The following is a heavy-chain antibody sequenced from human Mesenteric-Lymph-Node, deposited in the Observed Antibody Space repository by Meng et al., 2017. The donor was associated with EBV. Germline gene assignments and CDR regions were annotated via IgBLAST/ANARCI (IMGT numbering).Heavy chain of an antibody. CDR1: GGSISSGFY. Sequence: QLQLQESGPGLVKASXXLSLTCTVSGGSISSGFYCGWIRQSSGKGLEWIGSMYSRGSTYYNPSLRSRVTISVDTSKNQFSLKVNSVTAADTAVYYCARDHTDYFDYWGQGTLVTVSS. V-gene: IGHV4-39*07. CDR3: ARDHTDYFDY. J-gene: IGHJ4*02. D-gene: IGHD2-8*02. CDR2: MYSRGST.